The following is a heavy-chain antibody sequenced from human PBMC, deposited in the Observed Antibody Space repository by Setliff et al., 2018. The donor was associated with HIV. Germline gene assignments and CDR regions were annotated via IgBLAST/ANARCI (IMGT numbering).Heavy chain of an antibody. D-gene: IGHD2-8*02. CDR3: VREFSWSAFYFDS. V-gene: IGHV1-18*01. CDR1: GYTFTNYD. J-gene: IGHJ4*02. CDR2: ISTYSGNT. Sequence: ASVKVSCKASGYTFTNYDISWVRQAPGQGLEWMGWISTYSGNTNYAQKLQGRVTMTTDTSTSKAYMELRSLRSDDTAVYYCVREFSWSAFYFDSWGQGTLVTVSS.